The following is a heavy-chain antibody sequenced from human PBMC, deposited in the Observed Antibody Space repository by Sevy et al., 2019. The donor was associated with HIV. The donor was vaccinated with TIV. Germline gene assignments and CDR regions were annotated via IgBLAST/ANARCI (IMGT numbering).Heavy chain of an antibody. CDR3: GGGPPEWDYDFFDY. CDR2: ISGSSNYI. Sequence: GGSLRLSCAASGFTFSSYNMNWVRQAPGKGLEWVSSISGSSNYIYYAESLKGRFFISRDNAKNTLYLQMNSLRADDTAGDYWGGGPPEWDYDFFDYWGQGTLVTVSS. CDR1: GFTFSSYN. D-gene: IGHD4-17*01. J-gene: IGHJ4*02. V-gene: IGHV3-21*06.